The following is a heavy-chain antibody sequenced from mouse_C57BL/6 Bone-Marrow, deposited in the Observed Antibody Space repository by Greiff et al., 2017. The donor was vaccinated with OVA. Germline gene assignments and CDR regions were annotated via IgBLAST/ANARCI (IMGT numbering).Heavy chain of an antibody. CDR3: ARDARYRGAMDY. D-gene: IGHD2-14*01. J-gene: IGHJ4*01. CDR1: GFTFSDFY. CDR2: SRNKANDYTT. V-gene: IGHV7-1*01. Sequence: EVQGVESGGGLVQSGRSLRLSCATSGFTFSDFYMEWVRQAPGKGLEWIAASRNKANDYTTEYSASVKGRFIVSRDTSQSILYLQMNALRAEDTAIYYCARDARYRGAMDYWGQGTSVTVSS.